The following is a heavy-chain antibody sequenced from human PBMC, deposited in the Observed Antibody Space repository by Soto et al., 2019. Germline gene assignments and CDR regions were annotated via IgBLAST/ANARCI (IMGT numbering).Heavy chain of an antibody. CDR2: IYHSGSA. CDR1: SYSISGGFY. D-gene: IGHD3-3*01. Sequence: SDTLSLTWALSSYSISGGFYWAWIRQPPGKGLEWIGNIYHSGSAHYNPSLKSRVTMSVDTSKNNFSLRLTSVTAADTAVYYCARVTIFEYWFDPWGQGILVPVSS. V-gene: IGHV4-38-2*01. CDR3: ARVTIFEYWFDP. J-gene: IGHJ5*02.